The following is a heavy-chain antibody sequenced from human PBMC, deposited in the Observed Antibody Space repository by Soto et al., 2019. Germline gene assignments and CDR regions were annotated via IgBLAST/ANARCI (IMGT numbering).Heavy chain of an antibody. V-gene: IGHV1-18*01. CDR1: GYTFTSYG. CDR3: AKYLTPERATESNYIP. D-gene: IGHD3-10*01. CDR2: ISAYNGNT. Sequence: GAAVKVSCKASGYTFTSYGISWVRQAPGQGLEWMGWISAYNGNTNYAQKLQGRVTITTDTSATTVYLELSSLESEDTSVYYCAKYLTPERATESNYIPWGQGTLIT. J-gene: IGHJ5*02.